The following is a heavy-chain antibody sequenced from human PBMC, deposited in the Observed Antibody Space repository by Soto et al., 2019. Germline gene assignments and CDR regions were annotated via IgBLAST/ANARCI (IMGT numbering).Heavy chain of an antibody. D-gene: IGHD6-19*01. J-gene: IGHJ6*02. CDR1: GFTFSSYG. CDR2: ISYDGSNK. V-gene: IGHV3-30*18. Sequence: GGSLRLSCAASGFTFSSYGMHWVRQAPGKGLEWVAVISYDGSNKYYADSVKGRFTISRDNSKNTLYLQMNSLRAEDTAVYYCAKSDSSGWYLKYYYYGMDVWGQGTTVTVSS. CDR3: AKSDSSGWYLKYYYYGMDV.